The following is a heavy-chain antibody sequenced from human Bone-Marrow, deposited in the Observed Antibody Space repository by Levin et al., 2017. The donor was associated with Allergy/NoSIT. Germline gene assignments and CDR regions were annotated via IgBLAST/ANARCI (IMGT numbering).Heavy chain of an antibody. D-gene: IGHD2/OR15-2a*01. CDR3: TRDVEFCTTTACYPVGGMGV. CDR1: AFDFNFDNYG. Sequence: GESLKISCADSAFDFNFDNYGMNWVRQAPGKGLEWVSSISTRSDYIFYADSVRGRFTISRDNSKKSLYLQMNSLRAEDTAIYFCTRDVEFCTTTACYPVGGMGVWGQGTTVTVSS. J-gene: IGHJ6*02. CDR2: ISTRSDYI. V-gene: IGHV3-21*01.